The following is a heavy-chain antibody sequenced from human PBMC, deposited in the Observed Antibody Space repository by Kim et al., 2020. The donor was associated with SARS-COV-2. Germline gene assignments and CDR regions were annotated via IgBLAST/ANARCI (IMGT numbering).Heavy chain of an antibody. CDR2: IKSKTDGGTT. J-gene: IGHJ4*02. D-gene: IGHD6-19*01. CDR1: GFTFSNAW. V-gene: IGHV3-15*01. CDR3: TTDWEYSSGWYFDY. Sequence: GGSLRLSCAASGFTFSNAWMSWVRQAPGKGLEWVGRIKSKTDGGTTDYAAPVKGRFTISRDDSKNTLYLQMNSLKTEDTAVYYCTTDWEYSSGWYFDYWGQGTLVTVSS.